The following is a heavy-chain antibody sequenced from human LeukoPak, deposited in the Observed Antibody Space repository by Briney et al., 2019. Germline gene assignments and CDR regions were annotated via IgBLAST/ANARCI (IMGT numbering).Heavy chain of an antibody. CDR2: ISYDGSNK. CDR1: GFTFSSYA. CDR3: ARDSLSPY. Sequence: GRSLRLSCAASGFTFSSYAMHWVRQAPGKGLEWVAVISYDGSNKYYADSVKGRFTISRDNSKNTLYLQMNSLRAEDTAVYYCARDSLSPYWGQGTLVTVSS. V-gene: IGHV3-30-3*01. J-gene: IGHJ4*02.